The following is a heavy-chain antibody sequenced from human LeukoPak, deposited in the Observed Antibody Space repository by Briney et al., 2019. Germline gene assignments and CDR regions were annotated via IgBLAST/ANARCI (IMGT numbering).Heavy chain of an antibody. D-gene: IGHD4/OR15-4a*01. CDR3: ARRAGAYSHPYDY. CDR2: MNPNSGNT. V-gene: IGHV1-8*03. J-gene: IGHJ4*02. Sequence: ASVKVSCKASGYTFTSYDINWVRQATGQGLEWMGVMNPNSGNTGYAQKFQGRVTITRNTSISTAYMELSGLRAEDTAVYYCARRAGAYSHPYDYWGQGTLVTVSS. CDR1: GYTFTSYD.